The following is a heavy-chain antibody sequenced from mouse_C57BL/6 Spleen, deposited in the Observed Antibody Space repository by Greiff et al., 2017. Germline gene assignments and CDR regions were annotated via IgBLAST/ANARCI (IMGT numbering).Heavy chain of an antibody. J-gene: IGHJ3*01. D-gene: IGHD2-4*01. CDR1: GYAFSSSW. V-gene: IGHV1-82*01. Sequence: VQLQQSGPELVKPGASVKISCKASGYAFSSSWMNWVKQRPGKGLEWIGRIYPGDGDTNYNGKFKGKATLTADKSSSTAYMQLSSLTSEDSAVYFCARSLYDYGAFAYWGQGTLVTVSA. CDR3: ARSLYDYGAFAY. CDR2: IYPGDGDT.